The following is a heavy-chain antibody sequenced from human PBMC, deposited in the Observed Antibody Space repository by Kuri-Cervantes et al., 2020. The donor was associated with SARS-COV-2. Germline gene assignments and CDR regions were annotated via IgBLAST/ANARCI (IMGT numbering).Heavy chain of an antibody. J-gene: IGHJ1*01. Sequence: ASVKVSCKASGYTFTTSDINWVRQATGQGLEWMGWINPDTGNAGYAQKFQGRVTVTRDTSTSTAFMELSSLRSEDTAVYYCASDYGDYAEYFQHWGQGTLVTVSS. V-gene: IGHV1-8*02. CDR2: INPDTGNA. D-gene: IGHD4-17*01. CDR1: GYTFTTSD. CDR3: ASDYGDYAEYFQH.